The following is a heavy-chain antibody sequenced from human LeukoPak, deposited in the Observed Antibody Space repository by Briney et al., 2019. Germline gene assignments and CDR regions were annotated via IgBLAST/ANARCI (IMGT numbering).Heavy chain of an antibody. Sequence: GASVKVSCKASGYTFTGYYMHWARQAPGQGLEWMGWINPNSGGTNYAQKFQGRVTMTRDTSISTAYMELSRLRSDDTAVYYCARVLLLYYYDSSGYPSWGQGTLVTVSS. CDR1: GYTFTGYY. J-gene: IGHJ4*02. CDR3: ARVLLLYYYDSSGYPS. V-gene: IGHV1-2*02. CDR2: INPNSGGT. D-gene: IGHD3-22*01.